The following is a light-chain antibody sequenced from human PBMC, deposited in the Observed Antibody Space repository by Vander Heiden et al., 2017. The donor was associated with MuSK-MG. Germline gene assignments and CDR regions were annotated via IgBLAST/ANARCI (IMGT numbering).Light chain of an antibody. J-gene: IGLJ3*02. CDR1: NIGGKR. Sequence: SYVLTQPPSVSVPPGQTATITCRGSNIGGKRVQWYQQKPGQAPVVAVYDDTNRPSGIPGRFSGSNSGNTATLTISRVEAGDEADYYCQIWDSSNDHPVFGGGTKLTVL. CDR2: DDT. CDR3: QIWDSSNDHPV. V-gene: IGLV3-21*02.